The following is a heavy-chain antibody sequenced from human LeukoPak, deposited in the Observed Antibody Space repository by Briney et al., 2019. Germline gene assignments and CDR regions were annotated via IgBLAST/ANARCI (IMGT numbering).Heavy chain of an antibody. Sequence: GSLRLSCAASGFTFSSYEMNWVRQAPGKGLEWVGEINHSGSTNYNPSLKSRVTISVDTSKNQFSLKLSSVTAADTAVYYCARAYFDWSRRYNWFDPWGQGTLVTVSS. CDR3: ARAYFDWSRRYNWFDP. D-gene: IGHD3-9*01. J-gene: IGHJ5*02. CDR2: INHSGST. CDR1: GFTFSSYE. V-gene: IGHV4-34*01.